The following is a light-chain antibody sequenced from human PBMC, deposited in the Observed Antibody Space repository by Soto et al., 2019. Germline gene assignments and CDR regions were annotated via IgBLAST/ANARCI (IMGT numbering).Light chain of an antibody. CDR1: DIGTKS. Sequence: SYELTQPPSVSVAPGETARITCGGNDIGTKSVHWYRQKPGQDPVLVIYYDSDRPSGIPERLAGSKSGNTATLPISRVEGGDEADYYCQVWDSSSVHWVFGGGTQLTVL. CDR2: YDS. V-gene: IGLV3-21*04. CDR3: QVWDSSSVHWV. J-gene: IGLJ3*02.